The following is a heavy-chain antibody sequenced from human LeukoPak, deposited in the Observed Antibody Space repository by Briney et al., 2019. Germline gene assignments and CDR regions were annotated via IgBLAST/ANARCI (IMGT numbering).Heavy chain of an antibody. Sequence: PGGSLRLSCAASGFTFLSYSMNWVRQAPGKGLEWVSSISSTSSSYIYYADSVKGRFTISRDNAKNSLYLQMNSLRAEDTALYYCAKDMAAYYYSSGNIDYWGQGTLVTVSS. J-gene: IGHJ4*02. CDR1: GFTFLSYS. CDR2: ISSTSSSYI. V-gene: IGHV3-21*04. D-gene: IGHD3-10*01. CDR3: AKDMAAYYYSSGNIDY.